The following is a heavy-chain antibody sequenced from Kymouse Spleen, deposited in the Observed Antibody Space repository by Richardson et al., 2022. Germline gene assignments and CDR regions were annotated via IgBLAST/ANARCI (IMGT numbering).Heavy chain of an antibody. CDR1: GFTFSDHY. CDR3: ARESITGTTFFDY. CDR2: TRNKANSYTT. J-gene: IGHJ4*02. V-gene: IGHV3-72*01. D-gene: IGHD1-7*01. Sequence: EVQLVESGGGLVQPGGSLRLSCAASGFTFSDHYMDWVRQAPGKGLEWVGRTRNKANSYTTEYAASVKGRFTISRDDSKNSLYLQMNSLKTEDTAVYYCARESITGTTFFDYWGQGTLVTVSS.